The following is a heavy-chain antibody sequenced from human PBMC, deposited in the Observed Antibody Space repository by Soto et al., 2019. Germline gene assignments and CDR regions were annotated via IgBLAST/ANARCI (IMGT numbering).Heavy chain of an antibody. Sequence: GASVKVSCKASGYTFTGYYMHWVRQAPGQGLEWMGWINPNSGGTNYAQKFQGRVTMTRDTSISTAYMELSRLRSDDTAVYYCASLLGATTHLFRDYWGQGTLVTVSS. J-gene: IGHJ4*02. CDR3: ASLLGATTHLFRDY. D-gene: IGHD1-26*01. V-gene: IGHV1-2*02. CDR2: INPNSGGT. CDR1: GYTFTGYY.